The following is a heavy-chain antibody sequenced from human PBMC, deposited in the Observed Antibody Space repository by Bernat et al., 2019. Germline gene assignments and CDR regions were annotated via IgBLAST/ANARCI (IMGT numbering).Heavy chain of an antibody. CDR1: GGSISSSSYY. CDR2: IYYSGST. Sequence: QLQLQESGPGLVKPSETLSLTCTVSGGSISSSSYYWGWIRQPPGKGLEWIGSIYYSGSTYYNPSLKSRVTISVDTSKNQFSLKLSSVTAADTAVYYCARQGSSSSWGTSESFDYWGQGTLVTVSS. V-gene: IGHV4-39*01. J-gene: IGHJ4*02. D-gene: IGHD6-13*01. CDR3: ARQGSSSSWGTSESFDY.